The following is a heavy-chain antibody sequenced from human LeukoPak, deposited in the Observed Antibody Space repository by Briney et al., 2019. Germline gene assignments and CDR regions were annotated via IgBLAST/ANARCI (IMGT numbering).Heavy chain of an antibody. J-gene: IGHJ4*02. Sequence: GGSLRLSCAASGFAFSSYAMTWVRQAPGKGLEWVSTIGGSSGATYYADSVKGRFTISRDNSKNTLYLQMNSLRAEDTAVYYCAKERDTAMVTIDYWGQGTLVTVSS. D-gene: IGHD5-18*01. CDR2: IGGSSGAT. CDR1: GFAFSSYA. CDR3: AKERDTAMVTIDY. V-gene: IGHV3-23*01.